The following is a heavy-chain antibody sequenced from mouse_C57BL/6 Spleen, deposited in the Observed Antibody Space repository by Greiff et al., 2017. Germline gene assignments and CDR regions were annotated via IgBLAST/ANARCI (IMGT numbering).Heavy chain of an antibody. CDR1: GYTFTSYW. Sequence: QVQLQQPGAELVKPGASVKMSCKASGYTFTSYWITWVKQRPGQGLEWIGDIYPGSGSTNYNEKFKSKATLTVDTSSSTAYMQLSSLTSEDSAVYYCARCSNYHWYFDVWGTGTTVTVSS. CDR3: ARCSNYHWYFDV. D-gene: IGHD2-5*01. CDR2: IYPGSGST. V-gene: IGHV1-55*01. J-gene: IGHJ1*03.